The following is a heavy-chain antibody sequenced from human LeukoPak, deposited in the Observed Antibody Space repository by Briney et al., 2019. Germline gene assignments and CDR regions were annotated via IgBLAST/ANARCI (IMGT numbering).Heavy chain of an antibody. D-gene: IGHD2-2*01. CDR1: GGSFSGYY. V-gene: IGHV4-34*01. CDR3: ARRTRHGSQSKYCSSTSCRIQKFGYYFDY. J-gene: IGHJ4*02. Sequence: PSETLSLTCAVYGGSFSGYYWSWIRQPPGKWLEWIGEINHSGSTNYNPSLKSRVTISVDTSKNQFSLKLSSVTAADTAVYYCARRTRHGSQSKYCSSTSCRIQKFGYYFDYWGQGTLVTVSS. CDR2: INHSGST.